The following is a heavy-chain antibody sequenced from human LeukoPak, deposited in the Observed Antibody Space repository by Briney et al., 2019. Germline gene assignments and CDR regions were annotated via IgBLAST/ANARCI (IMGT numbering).Heavy chain of an antibody. J-gene: IGHJ3*02. V-gene: IGHV3-11*04. CDR3: ASPQYYDSSGYPFDI. Sequence: GGSLRLSCAASGFTFSDYYMSWIRQAPGKGLEWVSNISSSGSTIYYADSVKGRFTISRDNAKNSLYLQMNSLRAEDTAVYYCASPQYYDSSGYPFDIWGQGTMVTVSS. D-gene: IGHD3-22*01. CDR2: ISSSGSTI. CDR1: GFTFSDYY.